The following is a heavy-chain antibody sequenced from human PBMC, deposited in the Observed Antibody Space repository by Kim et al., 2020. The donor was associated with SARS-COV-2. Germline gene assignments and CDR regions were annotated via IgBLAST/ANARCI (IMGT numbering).Heavy chain of an antibody. CDR3: AREGDDFWSGYQDEYYFDY. CDR2: ISSSGSTI. D-gene: IGHD3-3*01. J-gene: IGHJ4*02. CDR1: GFTFSDYY. Sequence: GGSLRLSCAASGFTFSDYYMSWIRQAPGKGLEWVSYISSSGSTIYYADSVKGRFTISRDNAKNSLYLQMNSLRAEDTAVYYCAREGDDFWSGYQDEYYFDYWGQGTLVTVSS. V-gene: IGHV3-11*01.